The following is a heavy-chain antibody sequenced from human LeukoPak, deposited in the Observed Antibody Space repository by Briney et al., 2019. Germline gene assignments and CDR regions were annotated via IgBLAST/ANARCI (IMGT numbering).Heavy chain of an antibody. J-gene: IGHJ4*02. Sequence: SETLSLTCTVSGGSINRINYYWGWIRQPPGKGLEWIGTIYYSGSTYSNPSLKSRVAISVDTSKNQFSLKLSSVTAADTAVYYCVKTNSWPDYYFDYWGQGTLVTVSS. D-gene: IGHD6-13*01. CDR2: IYYSGST. CDR3: VKTNSWPDYYFDY. CDR1: GGSINRINYY. V-gene: IGHV4-39*07.